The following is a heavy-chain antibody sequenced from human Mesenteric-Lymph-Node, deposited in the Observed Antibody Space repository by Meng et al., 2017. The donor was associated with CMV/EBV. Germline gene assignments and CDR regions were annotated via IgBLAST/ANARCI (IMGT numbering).Heavy chain of an antibody. D-gene: IGHD2-2*01. Sequence: GGSLRLSCAASGFSFSSYGMSWVRQAPGKGLDWVAGISGSGSTTKYAASVEGRFTISRDNSKDTLFLQMNSLRVEDTALYYCAKDMWEYQLPDGSWGQGTLVTVSS. CDR3: AKDMWEYQLPDGS. J-gene: IGHJ5*02. CDR1: GFSFSSYG. CDR2: ISGSGSTT. V-gene: IGHV3-23*01.